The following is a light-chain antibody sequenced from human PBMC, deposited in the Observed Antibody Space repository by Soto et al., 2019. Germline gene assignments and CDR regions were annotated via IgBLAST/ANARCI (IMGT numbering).Light chain of an antibody. J-gene: IGLJ1*01. CDR2: EVT. V-gene: IGLV2-14*01. Sequence: QSALTQPASVSGSPGQSITISCTGTSSDVGGYNYVSWYQQHPGQAPKLMIYEVTNRPSGVSNRFSGSRSGNTASLTISGLQPKDEADYYCASYTSSSTRVFGTGTKVTVL. CDR1: SSDVGGYNY. CDR3: ASYTSSSTRV.